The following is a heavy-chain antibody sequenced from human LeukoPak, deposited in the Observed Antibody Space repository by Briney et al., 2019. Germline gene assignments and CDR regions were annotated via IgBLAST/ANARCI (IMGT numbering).Heavy chain of an antibody. D-gene: IGHD3-10*01. CDR1: GFTFDDYA. J-gene: IGHJ3*02. CDR3: AKDMVHYYYGSGSLDAFDI. V-gene: IGHV3-9*01. CDR2: ISWNSGSI. Sequence: GRSLRLSCAASGFTFDDYAMHWVRQAPGKGLEWVSGISWNSGSIGYADSVKGRFTISRDNAKNSLYLQMNSLRAEDTALYYCAKDMVHYYYGSGSLDAFDIWGQGTMVTVSS.